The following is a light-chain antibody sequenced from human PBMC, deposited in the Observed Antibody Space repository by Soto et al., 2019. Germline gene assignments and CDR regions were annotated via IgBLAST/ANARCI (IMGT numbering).Light chain of an antibody. Sequence: DIQMTQSPSSLSASVGDRVTITCRARQSISNYLNWYQQKPGKAPKLLMFAASSLQSGVPSRFSGGGSGTDFTLTISSLQPDDFATYYCQQSYSTPRPFGQGTKVEIK. CDR3: QQSYSTPRP. V-gene: IGKV1-39*01. CDR1: QSISNY. CDR2: AAS. J-gene: IGKJ1*01.